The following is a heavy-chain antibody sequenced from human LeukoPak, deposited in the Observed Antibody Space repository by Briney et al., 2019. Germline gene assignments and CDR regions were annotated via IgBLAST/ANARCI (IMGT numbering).Heavy chain of an antibody. CDR2: MNPNSGNT. Sequence: ASVKVSCKASGYTFTGYDINWVRQATGQGLEWMGWMNPNSGNTGYAQKFQGRVTMTRNTSISTAYMELSSLRTEDTAVYYCARVPRRGDRFDPWGQGTLVTVSS. J-gene: IGHJ5*02. CDR3: ARVPRRGDRFDP. D-gene: IGHD3-10*01. CDR1: GYTFTGYD. V-gene: IGHV1-8*02.